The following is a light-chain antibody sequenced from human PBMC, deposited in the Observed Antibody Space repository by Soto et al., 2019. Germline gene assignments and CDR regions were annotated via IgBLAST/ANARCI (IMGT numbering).Light chain of an antibody. CDR1: QSLLHSNGYNY. CDR2: SGS. CDR3: MQAVQTPRT. J-gene: IGKJ2*01. Sequence: DIVMTQSPLSLPVTPGEPASISCRSSQSLLHSNGYNYLDWYLQKPGQSPQLLIYSGSITLKISRVEAEDVGTYYCMQAVQTPRTFGPGTKLEIK. V-gene: IGKV2-28*01.